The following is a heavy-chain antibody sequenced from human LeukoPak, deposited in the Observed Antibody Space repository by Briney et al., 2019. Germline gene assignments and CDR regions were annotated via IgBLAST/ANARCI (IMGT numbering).Heavy chain of an antibody. D-gene: IGHD6-19*01. Sequence: PSETLSLTCTVSGGSISSYYWSWIRQPPGKGLEWLGYIYYGGSTNYNPPLKSRVTISVDTSKNQFSLKLSSVTAADTAVYYCATDLGLAVAGPHFQHWGQGTLVTVSS. J-gene: IGHJ1*01. V-gene: IGHV4-59*01. CDR3: ATDLGLAVAGPHFQH. CDR2: IYYGGST. CDR1: GGSISSYY.